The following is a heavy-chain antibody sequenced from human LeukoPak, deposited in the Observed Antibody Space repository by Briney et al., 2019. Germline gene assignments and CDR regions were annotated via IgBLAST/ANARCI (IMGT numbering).Heavy chain of an antibody. CDR1: GFTFDDYA. D-gene: IGHD5-24*01. V-gene: IGHV3-9*01. CDR3: ANEMATRYFDL. Sequence: GGSLRLSCAASGFTFDDYAIHWVRQAPGKGLEWVSGISWNSGSIGYADSVKGRFTISRDNAKNSLYLQMNSLRAEDTALYYCANEMATRYFDLWGRGTLVTVSS. CDR2: ISWNSGSI. J-gene: IGHJ2*01.